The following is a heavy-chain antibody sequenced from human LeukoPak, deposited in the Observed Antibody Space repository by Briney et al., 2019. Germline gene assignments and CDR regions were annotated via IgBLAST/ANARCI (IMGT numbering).Heavy chain of an antibody. CDR1: GFTFSSYA. D-gene: IGHD1-26*01. J-gene: IGHJ4*02. Sequence: QPGRSLRLSCAASGFTFSSYAMHWVRQAPGKGLEWVAVISYDGSNKYYADSVKGRFTISRDNSKNTLYLQMNSLRAEDTAVYYCAKVGSELLGSSQFFNYWGQGTLVTVSS. CDR3: AKVGSELLGSSQFFNY. CDR2: ISYDGSNK. V-gene: IGHV3-30-3*01.